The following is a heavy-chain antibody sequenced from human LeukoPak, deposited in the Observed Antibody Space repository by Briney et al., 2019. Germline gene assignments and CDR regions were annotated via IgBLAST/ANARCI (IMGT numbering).Heavy chain of an antibody. V-gene: IGHV3-23*01. D-gene: IGHD3-10*02. CDR2: ISGSGGST. Sequence: GGTLRLSCAASGFTFSSYGMSWVRQAPGKGLEWVSAISGSGGSTYYADSVKGRFTISRDNAKNSLYLQMNSLRAEDTAVYYCAELGITMIGGIWGKGTTVTISS. CDR1: GFTFSSYG. CDR3: AELGITMIGGI. J-gene: IGHJ6*04.